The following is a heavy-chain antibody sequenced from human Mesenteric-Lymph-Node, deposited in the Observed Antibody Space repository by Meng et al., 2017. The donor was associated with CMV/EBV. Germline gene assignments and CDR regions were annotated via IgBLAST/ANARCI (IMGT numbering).Heavy chain of an antibody. V-gene: IGHV3-43*01. CDR3: AKSGCSISGCHGGWFDP. CDR2: ISWDGGST. J-gene: IGHJ5*02. Sequence: GESLKISCAASGFTFDDYTMHWVRQAPGKGLEWVSLISWDGGSTYYADSVRGRFTISRDNSKNTLYLQTNSLRVEDTAVYYCAKSGCSISGCHGGWFDPWGQGTLVTVSS. D-gene: IGHD2-2*01. CDR1: GFTFDDYT.